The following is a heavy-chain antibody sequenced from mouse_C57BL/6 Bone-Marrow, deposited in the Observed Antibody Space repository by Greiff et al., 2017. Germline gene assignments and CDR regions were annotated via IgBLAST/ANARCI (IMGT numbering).Heavy chain of an antibody. Sequence: QVQLQQSGAELARPGASVKLSCKASGYTFTSYGISWVKQRTGQGLEWIGEIYPRSGNTYYNEKFKGKATLTADKSSSTAYMELRSLTSEDSAVYFCARGWYGSSGAYWGQGTLVTVSA. V-gene: IGHV1-81*01. CDR1: GYTFTSYG. J-gene: IGHJ3*01. CDR3: ARGWYGSSGAY. D-gene: IGHD1-1*01. CDR2: IYPRSGNT.